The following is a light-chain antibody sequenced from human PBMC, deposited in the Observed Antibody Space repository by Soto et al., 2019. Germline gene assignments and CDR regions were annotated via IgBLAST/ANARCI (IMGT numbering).Light chain of an antibody. J-gene: IGKJ4*01. V-gene: IGKV3-20*01. Sequence: EIVLTQSPGTLSLSPGEGATLSCRASQSVPKNYLGWYKQKTGQAPRLLIYDVSNRATYVPDMFSGSGSEKDFTHTCSGLVPECFERYFCAQEATAPLTFGGGTKLEIK. CDR3: AQEATAPLT. CDR1: QSVPKNY. CDR2: DVS.